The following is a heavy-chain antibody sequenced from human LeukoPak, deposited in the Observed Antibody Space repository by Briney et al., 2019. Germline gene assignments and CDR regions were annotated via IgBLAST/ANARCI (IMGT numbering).Heavy chain of an antibody. D-gene: IGHD6-19*01. V-gene: IGHV3-23*01. CDR1: GFTFSSHA. Sequence: GGSPRLSCAASGFTFSSHAMSWVRQAPGKGLEWVSAISGSGGSTYYADSVKGRFTISRDTSKSTLYLQMNSLRAEDTAVYYCAKDVCRYNSGCLSFDSWGLGSLVSVSS. J-gene: IGHJ4*02. CDR3: AKDVCRYNSGCLSFDS. CDR2: ISGSGGST.